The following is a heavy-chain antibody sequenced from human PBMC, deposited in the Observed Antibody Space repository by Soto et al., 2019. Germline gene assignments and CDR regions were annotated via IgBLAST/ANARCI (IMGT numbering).Heavy chain of an antibody. Sequence: EVQLVESGGGLVKPGGSLTLSCAASGLSFSNVWMSWVSQAPGKGLEWVGHIKRISVGGTTDYTASVKGRFTISTDDSQHPLHMQINSLKTEDTAVYYCTTYSTQSFCDGGPCYSVQTKIHDSWGQGILGTVSS. D-gene: IGHD2-15*01. CDR2: IKRISVGGTT. CDR3: TTYSTQSFCDGGPCYSVQTKIHDS. J-gene: IGHJ4*02. V-gene: IGHV3-15*01. CDR1: GLSFSNVW.